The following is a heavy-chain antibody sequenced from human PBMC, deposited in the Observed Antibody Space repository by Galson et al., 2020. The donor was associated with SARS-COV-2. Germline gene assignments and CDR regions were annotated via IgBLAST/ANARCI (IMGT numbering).Heavy chain of an antibody. CDR2: ISSGRSYI. J-gene: IGHJ3*01. D-gene: IGHD1-26*01. CDR3: ARQYDGRSQDGFDV. V-gene: IGHV3-21*01. Sequence: NSGGSLRLSCVASGFPFDMYTMTWVRQDPGKGLEWVSFISSGRSYIYYADSVRGRFTISRDNAKNSVSLQMNSLRAEDTALYFCARQYDGRSQDGFDVLCQGTMVTVSS. CDR1: GFPFDMYT.